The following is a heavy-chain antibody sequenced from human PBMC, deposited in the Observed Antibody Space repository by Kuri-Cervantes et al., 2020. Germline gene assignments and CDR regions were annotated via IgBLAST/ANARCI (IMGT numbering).Heavy chain of an antibody. CDR1: GFTFSSYG. J-gene: IGHJ6*02. V-gene: IGHV3-33*03. CDR2: IWYDGSNK. Sequence: GESLKISCAASGFTFSSYGMHWVRQAPGKGLEWVAVIWYDGSNKYYADSVKGRFTISRDNAKNSLYLQMNSLRAEDTALYYCAKGLVVRGVIDYYYGMDVWGQGTTVTVSS. CDR3: AKGLVVRGVIDYYYGMDV. D-gene: IGHD3-10*01.